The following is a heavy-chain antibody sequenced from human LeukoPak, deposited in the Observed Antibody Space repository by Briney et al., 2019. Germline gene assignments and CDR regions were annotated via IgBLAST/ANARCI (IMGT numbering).Heavy chain of an antibody. CDR1: GFIFSGYW. J-gene: IGHJ4*02. CDR2: VKPDGSGT. V-gene: IGHV3-7*01. CDR3: ARSRGDF. Sequence: GGSLRLSCAASGFIFSGYWMSWVRQGPGRGLEWVASVKPDGSGTFYVDSVKGRFTISRDNAHNSLFLQMNSLRAEDMTFYYCARSRGDFWGQGALVTVSS.